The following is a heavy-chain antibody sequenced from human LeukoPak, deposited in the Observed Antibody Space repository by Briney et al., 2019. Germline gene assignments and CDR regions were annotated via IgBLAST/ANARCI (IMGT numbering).Heavy chain of an antibody. J-gene: IGHJ4*02. CDR1: GFTFSSYA. CDR2: ISASGGST. D-gene: IGHD1-26*01. V-gene: IGHV3-23*01. CDR3: AKLSGSYYSED. Sequence: GGSLRLFCAASGFTFSSYAMSWVRQAPGKGPDWVSAISASGGSTYYADSVKGHFTISRDNSKNTLYLQMNSLRGEDTAVYYCAKLSGSYYSEDWGQGTLVTVSS.